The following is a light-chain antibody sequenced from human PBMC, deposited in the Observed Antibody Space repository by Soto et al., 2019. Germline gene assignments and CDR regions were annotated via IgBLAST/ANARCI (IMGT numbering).Light chain of an antibody. CDR3: ATWDDDLYTPI. V-gene: IGLV2-14*02. J-gene: IGLJ2*01. CDR2: NNN. Sequence: QSALTQPASVSGSPGQSITISCTGTSSDVGSYDLVSWYQQHPGNAPKLLIYNNNQRPSGVPDRFSGSKSGTSASLAITGLRSDDEADYYCATWDDDLYTPIIGGGTKLTVL. CDR1: SSDVGSYDL.